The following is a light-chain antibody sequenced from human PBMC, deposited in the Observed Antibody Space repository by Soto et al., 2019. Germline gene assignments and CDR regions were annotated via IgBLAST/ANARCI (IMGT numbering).Light chain of an antibody. Sequence: DIQMTQSPSSLSASVGDRVTIICRASQSVSTRMAWYQQKPGKAHKVLIYDASSWAGGVPSRFTGSGSGTEFTLTINSLQPDDFATYYCQQYSVYWTFGQGTKVEIK. V-gene: IGKV1-5*02. J-gene: IGKJ1*01. CDR3: QQYSVYWT. CDR2: DAS. CDR1: QSVSTR.